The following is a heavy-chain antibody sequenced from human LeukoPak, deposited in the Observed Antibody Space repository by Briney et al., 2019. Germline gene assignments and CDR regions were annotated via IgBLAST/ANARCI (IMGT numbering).Heavy chain of an antibody. V-gene: IGHV4-59*01. CDR3: ARDVVVVVPAAILRWFDP. D-gene: IGHD2-2*01. Sequence: PSETLSLTCTVSGGSISSYYWSSIRQPPGKGLEWIGYIYYSGSTNYNPSLKSRVTISVDTSQNQFSLKLSSVTAADTAVYYCARDVVVVVPAAILRWFDPWGQGTLVTVSS. CDR2: IYYSGST. CDR1: GGSISSYY. J-gene: IGHJ5*02.